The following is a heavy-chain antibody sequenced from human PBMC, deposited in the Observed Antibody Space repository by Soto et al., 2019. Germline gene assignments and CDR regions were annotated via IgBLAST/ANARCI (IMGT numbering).Heavy chain of an antibody. CDR2: IVPILGIA. J-gene: IGHJ4*02. CDR1: GGTFSSYS. V-gene: IGHV1-69*02. CDR3: AGDCSASGDPTTVY. Sequence: QVQLVQSGAEVKKPGSSVKVSCKASGGTFSSYSISWVRQAPGQGLEWMGRIVPILGIANYAQKYQGRVTITADKSTSTAYTELTSLRSDDTAVYYCAGDCSASGDPTTVYWGQGTLVTVSS. D-gene: IGHD2-15*01.